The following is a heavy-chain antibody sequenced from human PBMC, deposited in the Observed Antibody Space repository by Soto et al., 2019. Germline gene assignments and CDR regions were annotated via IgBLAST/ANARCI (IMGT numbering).Heavy chain of an antibody. Sequence: QVQLVQSGAEVKKPGASVKVSCKASGYTFTSYGISWVRQAPGQGLEWMGWISAYNGNTNYAQKLQGRVTMTTDTSTSTAYIELRSLRSDDTAVYYCARPKPTADHEYYYYGMDVWGQGTTVTVSS. CDR2: ISAYNGNT. V-gene: IGHV1-18*04. CDR1: GYTFTSYG. J-gene: IGHJ6*02. D-gene: IGHD5-18*01. CDR3: ARPKPTADHEYYYYGMDV.